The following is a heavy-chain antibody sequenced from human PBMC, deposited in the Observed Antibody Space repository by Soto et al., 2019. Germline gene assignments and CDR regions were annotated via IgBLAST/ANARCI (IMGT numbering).Heavy chain of an antibody. Sequence: QVQLQESGPGLVKPSETLSLNCTVSGGSITSDYWTWIRQPPGKGLEWIGRIYYTGSIAYNASFRSRIRIPLDPSKTHSSSKRSSVTAADSAVYFCARGGGTYWGGGSCYRSRAFHNWGLGTMVTGSS. CDR1: GGSITSDY. CDR3: ARGGGTYWGGGSCYRSRAFHN. V-gene: IGHV4-59*01. D-gene: IGHD2-15*01. CDR2: IYYTGSI. J-gene: IGHJ3*02.